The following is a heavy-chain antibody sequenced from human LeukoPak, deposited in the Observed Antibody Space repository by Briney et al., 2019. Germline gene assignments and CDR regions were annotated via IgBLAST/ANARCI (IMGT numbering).Heavy chain of an antibody. CDR2: LSGSGVST. V-gene: IGHV3-23*01. D-gene: IGHD6-19*01. Sequence: GGSLRLSCDASGFTFRTYAMSWVRQAPGEGLEWVSGLSGSGVSTWYADSVKGRFTISRDNAKNSLYLQMNSPRAEDTAVYYCATSSGWYEDYFDYWGQGTLVTVSS. CDR3: ATSSGWYEDYFDY. CDR1: GFTFRTYA. J-gene: IGHJ4*02.